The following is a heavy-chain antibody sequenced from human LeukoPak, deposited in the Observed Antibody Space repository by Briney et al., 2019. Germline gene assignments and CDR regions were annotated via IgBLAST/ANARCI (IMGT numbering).Heavy chain of an antibody. CDR3: ARASSTDDSSGYYYGSDWFDP. V-gene: IGHV3-30-3*01. Sequence: GGSLRLSCAASGFTFSSYAMHWVRQAPGKGLEWVAVISYDGSNKYYADSVKGRFTISRDNSKNTLYLQMNSLRAEDTAVYYCARASSTDDSSGYYYGSDWFDPWGQGTLVTVSS. J-gene: IGHJ5*02. CDR1: GFTFSSYA. CDR2: ISYDGSNK. D-gene: IGHD3-22*01.